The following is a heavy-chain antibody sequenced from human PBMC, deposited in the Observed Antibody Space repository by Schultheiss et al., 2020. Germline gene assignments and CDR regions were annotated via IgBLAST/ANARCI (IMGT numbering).Heavy chain of an antibody. CDR3: AKDRSLAVAGSNFFDY. CDR1: GFTFSSYA. Sequence: GESLKISCAASGFTFSSYAMSWVRQAPGKGLEWVAVISYDGSNKYYADSVKGRFTISRDNSKNTLYLQMNSLRAEDTAVYYCAKDRSLAVAGSNFFDYWGQGTLVTVSS. D-gene: IGHD6-19*01. V-gene: IGHV3-30-3*01. CDR2: ISYDGSNK. J-gene: IGHJ4*02.